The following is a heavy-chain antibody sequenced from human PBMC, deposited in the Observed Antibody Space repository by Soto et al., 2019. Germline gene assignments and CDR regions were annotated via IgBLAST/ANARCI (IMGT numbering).Heavy chain of an antibody. D-gene: IGHD2-21*02. CDR1: GGSISSYY. Sequence: QVQLQESGPGLVKPSETLSLTCTVSGGSISSYYWSWIRQPPGKGLEWIGYIYYSGSTNYNPSLKSRVTISVDTSKNQYSLKLSSVTAADTAVYVCARFRCGGDCYYDYLGQGTLVTVSS. CDR2: IYYSGST. J-gene: IGHJ4*02. V-gene: IGHV4-59*01. CDR3: ARFRCGGDCYYDY.